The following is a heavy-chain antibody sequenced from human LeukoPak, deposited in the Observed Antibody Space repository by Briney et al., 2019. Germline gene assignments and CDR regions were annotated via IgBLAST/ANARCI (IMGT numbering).Heavy chain of an antibody. Sequence: SETVSLTCTVSGGSISSYYWSWIRRPPGKGLEWIGYIYYSGSTNYNPSLKSRVTISVDTSKNQFSLKLSSVTAADTAVYYCARGLSWYDALDIWGQGTMVTVSS. CDR1: GGSISSYY. CDR3: ARGLSWYDALDI. J-gene: IGHJ3*02. V-gene: IGHV4-59*01. D-gene: IGHD6-13*01. CDR2: IYYSGST.